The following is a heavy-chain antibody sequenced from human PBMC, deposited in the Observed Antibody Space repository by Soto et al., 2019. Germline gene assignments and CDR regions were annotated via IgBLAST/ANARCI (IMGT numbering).Heavy chain of an antibody. CDR3: ARDYYGSGSYYPIDY. J-gene: IGHJ4*02. CDR1: GYTFTSYG. D-gene: IGHD3-10*01. Sequence: ASVEVSCKASGYTFTSYGISWVRQAPGQGLGGMGWISAYNGNTNYAQKLQGRVTMTTDTSTSTAYMELRSLRSDDTAVYYCARDYYGSGSYYPIDYWGQGTLVTVSS. V-gene: IGHV1-18*01. CDR2: ISAYNGNT.